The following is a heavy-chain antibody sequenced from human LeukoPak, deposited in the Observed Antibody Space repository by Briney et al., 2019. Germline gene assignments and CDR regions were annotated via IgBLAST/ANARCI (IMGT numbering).Heavy chain of an antibody. Sequence: SETLSLTCTVSGGSISSYYWSWIRQPPGKGLEWIGYIYYSGSTNYNPSLKSRVTISVDTSKNQFSLKLSSVTAADTAVYYCARGRYFDWLLLDDGGFDPWGQGTLVTVSS. D-gene: IGHD3-9*01. CDR1: GGSISSYY. CDR3: ARGRYFDWLLLDDGGFDP. CDR2: IYYSGST. V-gene: IGHV4-59*01. J-gene: IGHJ5*02.